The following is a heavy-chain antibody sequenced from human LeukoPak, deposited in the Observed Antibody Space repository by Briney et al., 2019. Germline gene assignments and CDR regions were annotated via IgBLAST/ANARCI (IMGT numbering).Heavy chain of an antibody. CDR2: IYYSGST. V-gene: IGHV4-59*08. CDR1: GGSISSYY. Sequence: SESLSLTCTVSGGSISSYYWSWIRQPPGKGLEWVGYIYYSGSTNYNPSLKSRVTISVDTSKNQFSLKLSSVTAADTAVYYCAGHNRLLWFGELPTYFDYWGQGTLVTVSS. J-gene: IGHJ4*02. CDR3: AGHNRLLWFGELPTYFDY. D-gene: IGHD3-10*01.